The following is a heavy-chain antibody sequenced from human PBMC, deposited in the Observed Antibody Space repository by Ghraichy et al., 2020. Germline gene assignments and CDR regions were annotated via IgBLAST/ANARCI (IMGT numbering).Heavy chain of an antibody. J-gene: IGHJ4*02. CDR3: AREGSSSSWHFDY. V-gene: IGHV3-66*01. CDR2: IYSGGST. D-gene: IGHD6-13*01. Sequence: GGSLRLSCAASGFTVSNNYMSWVRQAPGKGLEWVSVIYSGGSTYYADSVKGRFTISRDNSKNTLYLQMNSLRDEDTAVYYCAREGSSSSWHFDYWGQGTLVTVSS. CDR1: GFTVSNNY.